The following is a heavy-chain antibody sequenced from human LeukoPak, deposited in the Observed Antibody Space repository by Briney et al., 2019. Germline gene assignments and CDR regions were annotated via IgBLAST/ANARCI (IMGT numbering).Heavy chain of an antibody. V-gene: IGHV1-2*06. CDR2: INPDSGGT. CDR3: ARGEDCGGGSCVKY. J-gene: IGHJ4*02. D-gene: IGHD2-15*01. Sequence: ASVKVSCKASGYIFTGYYMYWVRQPPGQGLEWMGRINPDSGGTEYAQKLQGRITMTRDTSISTAYMELSRLGSDDTAVYYCARGEDCGGGSCVKYWGQGTPVTVSS. CDR1: GYIFTGYY.